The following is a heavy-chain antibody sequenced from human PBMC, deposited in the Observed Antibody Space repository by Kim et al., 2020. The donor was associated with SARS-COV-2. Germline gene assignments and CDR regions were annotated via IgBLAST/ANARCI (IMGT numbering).Heavy chain of an antibody. Sequence: ASVKVSCKASGYTFTSYGISWVRQAPGQGLEWMGWISAYNGNTNYAQKLQGRVTMTTDTSTSTAYMELRSLRSDDTAVYYCARAPGIFGELLFQDYWGQGTLVTVSS. CDR3: ARAPGIFGELLFQDY. CDR2: ISAYNGNT. J-gene: IGHJ4*02. CDR1: GYTFTSYG. V-gene: IGHV1-18*01. D-gene: IGHD3-10*01.